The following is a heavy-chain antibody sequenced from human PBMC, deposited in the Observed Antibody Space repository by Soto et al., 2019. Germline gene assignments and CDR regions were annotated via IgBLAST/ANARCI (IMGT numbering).Heavy chain of an antibody. J-gene: IGHJ3*02. CDR1: GFTFSTYA. Sequence: EVQLLESGGDLVQPGGSLRLSCAASGFTFSTYAMSWVRQSPGKGLEWVSTISSSGGNTYYTDSVKGRFTISRDNSKKTLYLQMNSLRAEDTAIYYCAKRPTSTGFGDPFDIWGQGTMVTVSS. CDR3: AKRPTSTGFGDPFDI. D-gene: IGHD3-10*01. V-gene: IGHV3-23*01. CDR2: ISSSGGNT.